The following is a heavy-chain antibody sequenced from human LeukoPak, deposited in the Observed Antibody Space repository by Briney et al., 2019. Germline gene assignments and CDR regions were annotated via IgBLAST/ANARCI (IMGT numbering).Heavy chain of an antibody. V-gene: IGHV3-33*01. D-gene: IGHD4-23*01. CDR3: ARDYGGDAGLDS. J-gene: IGHJ4*02. CDR2: IWADDRNK. CDR1: GFTFSSYG. Sequence: GGSLRLSCAASGFTFSSYGMHWVRQAPGKGLEWVALIWADDRNKYYADSVKGQFTISRDNSKNTLYLQMNSLRAEDTAVYYCARDYGGDAGLDSWGQGTLVTVSS.